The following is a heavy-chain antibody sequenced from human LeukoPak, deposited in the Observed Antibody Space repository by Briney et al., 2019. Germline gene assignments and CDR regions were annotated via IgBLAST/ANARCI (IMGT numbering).Heavy chain of an antibody. J-gene: IGHJ3*02. D-gene: IGHD6-13*01. V-gene: IGHV3-30*18. Sequence: PGGSLRLSCAASGFTFSSYGMHWVRQAPGKGLEWVAVISYDGSNKYYADSVKGRFTTSRDNSKNTLYLQMNSLRAEDTAVYYCAKDIIAAAGTDAFDIWGQGTMVTVSS. CDR2: ISYDGSNK. CDR1: GFTFSSYG. CDR3: AKDIIAAAGTDAFDI.